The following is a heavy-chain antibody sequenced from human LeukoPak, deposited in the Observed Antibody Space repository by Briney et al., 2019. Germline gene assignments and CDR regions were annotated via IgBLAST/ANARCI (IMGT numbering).Heavy chain of an antibody. Sequence: GGSLRLSCAASGFTFSSYAMNWVRQSPGKGLEWVSAISGSGDTTYYADPVKGRFTISRDNSKNTLYLQMNSLRVDDTAVYYRAKEDCSSSSCSWFDPGGQGTLVTVSS. V-gene: IGHV3-23*01. J-gene: IGHJ5*02. CDR2: ISGSGDTT. D-gene: IGHD2-2*01. CDR3: AKEDCSSSSCSWFDP. CDR1: GFTFSSYA.